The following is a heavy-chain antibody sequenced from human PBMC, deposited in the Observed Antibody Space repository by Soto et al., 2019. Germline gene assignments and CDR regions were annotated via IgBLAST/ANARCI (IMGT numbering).Heavy chain of an antibody. V-gene: IGHV3-30*18. CDR3: AKDLYSGYDFFFDY. J-gene: IGHJ4*02. CDR1: GFTFNNYV. D-gene: IGHD5-12*01. CDR2: ISYDGSDK. Sequence: PGGSLRLSCAASGFTFNNYVMHWVRQATGKGLEWVAIISYDGSDKSYADSVKGRFTISRDNSKNTLYLQMNSLRPEDTAVYYCAKDLYSGYDFFFDYWGQGTLVTVSS.